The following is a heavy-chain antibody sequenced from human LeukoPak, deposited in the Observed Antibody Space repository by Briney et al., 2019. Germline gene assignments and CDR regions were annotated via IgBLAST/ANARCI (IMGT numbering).Heavy chain of an antibody. J-gene: IGHJ4*02. Sequence: PGGSLRLSCAASGFTFSSYAMSWVRQAPGKGLERVSAISGSGGSTYYADSVKGRFTISRDNSKNTLYLQMNSLRAKDTAVYYCAKFLGVVPAARYYFDYWGQRTLVTVSS. D-gene: IGHD2-2*01. CDR1: GFTFSSYA. CDR2: ISGSGGST. CDR3: AKFLGVVPAARYYFDY. V-gene: IGHV3-23*01.